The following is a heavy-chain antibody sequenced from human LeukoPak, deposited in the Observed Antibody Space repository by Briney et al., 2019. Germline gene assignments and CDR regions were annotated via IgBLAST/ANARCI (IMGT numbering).Heavy chain of an antibody. D-gene: IGHD2-15*01. CDR3: AKDTYCSGGSCYHRRGWFDP. CDR1: GFTFSSYA. J-gene: IGHJ5*02. Sequence: GGSLRLSCAASGFTFSSYAMSWVRQAPGKGLEWVSAISGSGGSTYYADSVKGRFTISSDNSKNTLYLQMNSLRAEDTAVYYCAKDTYCSGGSCYHRRGWFDPWGQGTLVTVSS. CDR2: ISGSGGST. V-gene: IGHV3-23*01.